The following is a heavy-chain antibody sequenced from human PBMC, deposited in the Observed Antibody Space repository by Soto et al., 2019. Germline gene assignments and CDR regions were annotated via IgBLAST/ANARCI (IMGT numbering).Heavy chain of an antibody. J-gene: IGHJ6*03. V-gene: IGHV4-59*08. Sequence: SETLSLTCTVSGGSISSYYWSWIRQPPGKGLEWIGYIYYSGSTNYNPSLKSRVTISVDTSKNQFSLKLSSVTAADTAVYYCARHHGARRYFGPTYYMDVWGKGTTVTVSS. CDR1: GGSISSYY. D-gene: IGHD3-9*01. CDR2: IYYSGST. CDR3: ARHHGARRYFGPTYYMDV.